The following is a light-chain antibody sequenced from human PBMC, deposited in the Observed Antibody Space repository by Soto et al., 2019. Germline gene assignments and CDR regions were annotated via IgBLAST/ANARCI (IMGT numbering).Light chain of an antibody. CDR2: KAS. J-gene: IGKJ1*01. Sequence: DIQMTQSPSTLSASVGDRVTITCRASQSISSWLAWYQQKPGKAPKLLIYKASTLESGVPSNFSGSGSWTDFSLSISSLQPEDFAPYYCQQYNSYPWTFGQGTKVDVK. V-gene: IGKV1-5*03. CDR1: QSISSW. CDR3: QQYNSYPWT.